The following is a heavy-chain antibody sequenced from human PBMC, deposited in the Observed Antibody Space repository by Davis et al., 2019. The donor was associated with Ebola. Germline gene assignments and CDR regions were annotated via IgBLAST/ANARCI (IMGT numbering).Heavy chain of an antibody. CDR2: FGGSGDNT. J-gene: IGHJ4*02. Sequence: PGGSLRLSCAASGFTFSNYGMSYVRQAPGKGPEWVSTFGGSGDNTYYADSVRGRFTISRDNSRNTVYLQMNSLTAEDTAVYYCVRTTYGAPEYWGQGTLVTVSS. V-gene: IGHV3-23*01. CDR3: VRTTYGAPEY. CDR1: GFTFSNYG. D-gene: IGHD1-7*01.